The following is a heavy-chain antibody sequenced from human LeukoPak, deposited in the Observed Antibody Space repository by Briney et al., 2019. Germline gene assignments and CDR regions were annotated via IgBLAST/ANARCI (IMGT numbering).Heavy chain of an antibody. D-gene: IGHD6-13*01. Sequence: SQTLSLTCAISEDSVSSNSATWNWIRQSPSRGLEWLGRTYYTSTWYNDYAVSVKSRISINADTSKNQLSLHLNSVTPEDTAVYFCARGKIGAAGTFVYWGQETLVTVSS. CDR1: EDSVSSNSAT. V-gene: IGHV6-1*01. J-gene: IGHJ4*02. CDR3: ARGKIGAAGTFVY. CDR2: TYYTSTWYN.